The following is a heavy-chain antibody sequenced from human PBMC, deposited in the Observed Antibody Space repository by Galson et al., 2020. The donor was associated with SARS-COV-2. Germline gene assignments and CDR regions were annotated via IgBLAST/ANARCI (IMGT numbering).Heavy chain of an antibody. CDR2: IIPIFGTA. D-gene: IGHD6-13*01. J-gene: IGHJ5*02. V-gene: IGHV1-69*13. CDR1: GGTFSSYA. Sequence: SVKVSCKASGGTFSSYAISWVRQAPGQGLEWMGGIIPIFGTANYAQKFQGRVTITADESTSTAYMELSSLRSEDTAVYYCARDPTAYSSSHVPETGWFDPWGQGTLVTVSS. CDR3: ARDPTAYSSSHVPETGWFDP.